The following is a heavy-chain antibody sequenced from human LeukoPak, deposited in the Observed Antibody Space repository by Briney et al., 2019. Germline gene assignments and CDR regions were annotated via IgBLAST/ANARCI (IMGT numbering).Heavy chain of an antibody. CDR2: ISSSSSYI. Sequence: GGSLRLSCAASGFTFSTYSMNWVRQAPGKGLEWVSSISSSSSYIYYADSVKGRFTISRDNAKNSLYLQMNSLRAEDTAVYYCARDQYYYDSSGYYPWGQGTLVTVSS. V-gene: IGHV3-21*01. J-gene: IGHJ5*02. CDR1: GFTFSTYS. CDR3: ARDQYYYDSSGYYP. D-gene: IGHD3-22*01.